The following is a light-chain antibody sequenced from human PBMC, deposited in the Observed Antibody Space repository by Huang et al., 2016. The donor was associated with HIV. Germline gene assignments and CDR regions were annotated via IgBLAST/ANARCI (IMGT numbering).Light chain of an antibody. CDR1: QSGNSN. Sequence: EIVMTQSPATLSVSPGERATLSCRASQSGNSNLAWYQQRPGQAPRLLIYGASTRATDIPARFSGTGSGTEFTLTISSLQSEDFAVYYCQQYNNWPLYTFGQGTKLEI. CDR2: GAS. CDR3: QQYNNWPLYT. J-gene: IGKJ2*01. V-gene: IGKV3-15*01.